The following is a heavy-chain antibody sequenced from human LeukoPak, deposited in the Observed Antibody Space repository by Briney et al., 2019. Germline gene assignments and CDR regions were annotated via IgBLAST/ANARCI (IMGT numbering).Heavy chain of an antibody. CDR2: ISGSGGST. D-gene: IGHD3-10*01. V-gene: IGHV3-23*01. J-gene: IGHJ4*02. CDR1: GFTFSSYA. CDR3: ARVTYGSGTYGAFDY. Sequence: GGSLRLSCAASGFTFSSYAMSWVRQAPGKGLEWVSTISGSGGSTYYADSVKGRFTISRDNSKNTLYLQMNSLRAEDTAVYYCARVTYGSGTYGAFDYWGQGTLVTVSS.